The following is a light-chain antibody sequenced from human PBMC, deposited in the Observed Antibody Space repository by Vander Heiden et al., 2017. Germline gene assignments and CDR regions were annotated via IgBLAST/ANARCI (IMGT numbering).Light chain of an antibody. J-gene: IGKJ2*01. CDR3: QQYGSSPKYT. CDR2: GTS. CDR1: QSVSSNY. V-gene: IGKV3-20*01. Sequence: EIVLPPFPGTLSLSPGERATLSCRASQSVSSNYLAWYQQKPGKAPRLVIYGTSTRATGIPDRFSGSGSETDFTLTISRLEPEDFAVYYCQQYGSSPKYTFGQGTKLEIK.